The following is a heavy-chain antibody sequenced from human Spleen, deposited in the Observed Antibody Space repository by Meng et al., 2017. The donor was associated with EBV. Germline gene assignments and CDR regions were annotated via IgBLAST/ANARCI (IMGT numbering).Heavy chain of an antibody. CDR3: ARDKRGSSSFDP. CDR1: HPSMKRSGW. Sequence: QVQQEYARPRLVRPSELLPLTCAVCHPSMKRSGWWHGARQTPGMGLGLTLKFHCTRCTTCIPSLQSLFVVSVDKSKKQYSLNVDYVSAADTAGQDGARDKRGSSSFDPWGQGPLVTVSS. V-gene: IGHV4-4*02. CDR2: FHCTRCT. D-gene: IGHD3-10*01. J-gene: IGHJ5*02.